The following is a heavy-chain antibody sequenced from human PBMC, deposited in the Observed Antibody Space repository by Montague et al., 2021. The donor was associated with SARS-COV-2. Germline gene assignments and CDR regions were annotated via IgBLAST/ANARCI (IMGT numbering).Heavy chain of an antibody. D-gene: IGHD1-26*01. V-gene: IGHV4-59*01. CDR1: GGSISSYY. Sequence: SETLSLTCTVSGGSISSYYWSWIRQPPGKGLEWIGYIYYSGSTNYNPSLKSRVTISVDTSKNQFSLKLSSVTAADTAVYYCARYGSGKDHADYSGSYHLDYWGQGTLVTVSS. CDR2: IYYSGST. CDR3: ARYGSGKDHADYSGSYHLDY. J-gene: IGHJ4*02.